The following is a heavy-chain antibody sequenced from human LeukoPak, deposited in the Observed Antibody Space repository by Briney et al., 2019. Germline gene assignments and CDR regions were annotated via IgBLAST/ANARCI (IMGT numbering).Heavy chain of an antibody. V-gene: IGHV3-7*01. CDR1: GFTFSSYA. CDR2: IKQDGSEK. CDR3: ARDDYYYGMDV. J-gene: IGHJ6*02. Sequence: GGSLRLSCAASGFTFSSYAMSWVRQAPGKGLEWVANIKQDGSEKYYVDSVKGRFTISRDNAKNSLYLQMNSLRAEDTAVYYCARDDYYYGMDVWGQGTTVTVSS.